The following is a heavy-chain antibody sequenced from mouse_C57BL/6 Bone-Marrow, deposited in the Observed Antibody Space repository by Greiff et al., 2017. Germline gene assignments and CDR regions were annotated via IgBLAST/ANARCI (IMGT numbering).Heavy chain of an antibody. J-gene: IGHJ2*01. CDR3: ARAVSLITTVVDNY. D-gene: IGHD1-1*01. V-gene: IGHV1-59*01. Sequence: VQLQQPGAELVRPGTSVKLSCKASGYTFTSYWMHWVKQRPGQGLEWIGVIDPSDSYTNYNQKFKGKATLTVDTSSSTAYMQLGSLTSEDSAVYYCARAVSLITTVVDNYWGQGTTLTVSS. CDR2: IDPSDSYT. CDR1: GYTFTSYW.